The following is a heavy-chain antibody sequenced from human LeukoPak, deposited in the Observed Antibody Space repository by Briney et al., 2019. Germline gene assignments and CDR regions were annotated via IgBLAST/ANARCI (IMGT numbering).Heavy chain of an antibody. CDR1: RFTFSSYS. CDR2: ISSSSSYI. Sequence: PGGSLRLSCAASRFTFSSYSMNWVRQAPGKGLEWVSSISSSSSYIYYADSVKGRFTISRDNAKNSLYLQMNSLRAEDTAVYYCARAGQQLVFKNYYMDVWGKGTTVTVSS. D-gene: IGHD6-13*01. CDR3: ARAGQQLVFKNYYMDV. J-gene: IGHJ6*03. V-gene: IGHV3-21*01.